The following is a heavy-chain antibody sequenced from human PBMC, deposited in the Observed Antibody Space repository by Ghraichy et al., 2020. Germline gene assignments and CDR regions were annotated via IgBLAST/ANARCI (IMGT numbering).Heavy chain of an antibody. V-gene: IGHV4-59*01. Sequence: ESLNISCTVSGGSISSYYWSWIRQPPGKGLEWIGYIYYSGSTNYNPSLKSRVTISVDTSKNQFSLKLSSVTAADTAAYYCAREGNSYDYWGQGTLVTVSS. CDR3: AREGNSYDY. D-gene: IGHD5-18*01. J-gene: IGHJ4*02. CDR2: IYYSGST. CDR1: GGSISSYY.